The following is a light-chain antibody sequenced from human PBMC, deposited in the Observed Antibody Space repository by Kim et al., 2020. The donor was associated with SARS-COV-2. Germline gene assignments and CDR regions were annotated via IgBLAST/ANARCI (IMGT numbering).Light chain of an antibody. J-gene: IGKJ5*01. Sequence: DIQMTQSPSSLSASVGDRVTITCRASHDISNYLSWCRRKPGKAPNLLIYDGSNLETGDPSRFSGSGSGTQFTLTINSLQPEDIATYYCQKDKTLPGTFGQGT. V-gene: IGKV1-33*01. CDR2: DGS. CDR1: HDISNY. CDR3: QKDKTLPGT.